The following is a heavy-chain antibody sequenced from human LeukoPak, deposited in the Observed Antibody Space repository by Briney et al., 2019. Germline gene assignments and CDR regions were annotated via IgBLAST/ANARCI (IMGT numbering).Heavy chain of an antibody. J-gene: IGHJ4*02. D-gene: IGHD1-26*01. CDR1: GYTFTGYY. V-gene: IGHV1-2*02. CDR2: INPNSGGT. Sequence: ASVKVSCKAPGYTFTGYYMHWVRQAPGQGLEWMGWINPNSGGTNYAQKFQGRVTMTRDTSISTAYMELSRLRSDDTAVYYCARDQLGRWEPTTPSYWGQGTLVTVSS. CDR3: ARDQLGRWEPTTPSY.